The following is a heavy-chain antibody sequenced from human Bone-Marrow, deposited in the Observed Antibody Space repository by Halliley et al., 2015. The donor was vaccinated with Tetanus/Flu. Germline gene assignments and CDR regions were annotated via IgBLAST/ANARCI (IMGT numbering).Heavy chain of an antibody. CDR2: IYYSGST. J-gene: IGHJ5*02. CDR1: GASISSGGYY. CDR3: ARRSSGLGCWIKTVGGAFDR. V-gene: IGHV4-31*03. D-gene: IGHD5-12*01. Sequence: TLSLTCTVSGASISSGGYYWSWIRQHPGKGLEWIGYIYYSGSTYYSTSLKSRLTISVDASQNQFSLKLSSVTAADTAVYYCARRSSGLGCWIKTVGGAFDRWGQGTLVSLS.